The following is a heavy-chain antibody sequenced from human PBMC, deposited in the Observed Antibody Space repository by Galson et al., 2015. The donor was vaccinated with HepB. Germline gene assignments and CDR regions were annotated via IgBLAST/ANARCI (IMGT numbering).Heavy chain of an antibody. Sequence: CAISGDSVSSNSAAWNWIRQSPSRGLEWLGRTYYRSKWYNDVSISVKSRITFTPDTSKNQVSLQLNSVTPEDTAVYYRARDLVDHWYFDIWGRGTLVTVSS. CDR1: GDSVSSNSAA. CDR3: ARDLVDHWYFDI. D-gene: IGHD5-24*01. V-gene: IGHV6-1*01. CDR2: TYYRSKWYN. J-gene: IGHJ2*01.